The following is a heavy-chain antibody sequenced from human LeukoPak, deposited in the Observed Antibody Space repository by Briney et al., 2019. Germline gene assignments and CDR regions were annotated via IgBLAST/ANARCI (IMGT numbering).Heavy chain of an antibody. CDR2: INHSGTT. J-gene: IGHJ4*02. V-gene: IGHV4-34*01. CDR3: ARVPLRFLEPFDY. CDR1: GGSVNGYY. D-gene: IGHD3-3*01. Sequence: SETLSLTCSVYGGSVNGYYWSWIRQPPRKGLEWIGEINHSGTTNYNPSLKSRVTMSLDTSKNQFSLRLNSVTAADTAVYYCARVPLRFLEPFDYWGQGTLVTVSS.